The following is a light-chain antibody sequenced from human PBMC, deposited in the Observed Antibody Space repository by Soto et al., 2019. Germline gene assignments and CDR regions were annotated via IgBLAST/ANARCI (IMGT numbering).Light chain of an antibody. CDR2: KAS. Sequence: DIQMTQSPSTLSASVGDRVTITCRASQTISNWLAWYQQKPGKAPNLLIYKASSLESGVPSRFSGSGSGTDFTLTISSLQPDDFTPYYCQQYNSYPYTFGQGTKLEIK. J-gene: IGKJ2*01. CDR1: QTISNW. CDR3: QQYNSYPYT. V-gene: IGKV1-5*03.